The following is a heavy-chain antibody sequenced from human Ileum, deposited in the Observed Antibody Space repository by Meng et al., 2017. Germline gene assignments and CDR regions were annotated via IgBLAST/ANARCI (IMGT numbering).Heavy chain of an antibody. CDR3: VRNDYCSGGTCYPHFDY. J-gene: IGHJ4*02. V-gene: IGHV4-4*02. CDR2: IYPGGSI. Sequence: QGQLKGEGPGLVKPSGTLPLPCAVSGGSINSYVWWSWVRQATGKGLEWIGEIYPGGSINYNPSLKSRVTISADTSKNQFSLSLDSVTAADTAVYYCVRNDYCSGGTCYPHFDYWGQGTLVTVSS. CDR1: GGSINSYVW. D-gene: IGHD2-15*01.